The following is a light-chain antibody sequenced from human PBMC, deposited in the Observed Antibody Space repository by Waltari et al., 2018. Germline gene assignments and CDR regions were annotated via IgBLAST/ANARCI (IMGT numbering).Light chain of an antibody. CDR2: QDT. CDR1: QLGYKY. Sequence: SYELTQPPSVSVSPGQTASITRPGDQLGYKYACWYQQKPGQSPVVVLYQDTKRPPGIPERFSGSNSGNTATLTISGTQAMDEADYYCQAWDSSTYHVVFGGGTKLTVL. CDR3: QAWDSSTYHVV. J-gene: IGLJ2*01. V-gene: IGLV3-1*01.